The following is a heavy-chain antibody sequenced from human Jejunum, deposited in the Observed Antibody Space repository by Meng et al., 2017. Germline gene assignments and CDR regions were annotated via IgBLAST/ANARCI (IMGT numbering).Heavy chain of an antibody. J-gene: IGHJ5*02. D-gene: IGHD3-10*01. V-gene: IGHV4-31*03. Sequence: QWQLQRPGPGLVKPSQTLSLTCTVSGGSISRGFYYWNWIRQHPGKGLEWIGYISYSGSTYYNPSLKSRVTISLDTSKNQFSLNLSSVTAADTAVYYCARDRFSSGSSNWFDPWGQGTLVTVSS. CDR1: GGSISRGFYY. CDR3: ARDRFSSGSSNWFDP. CDR2: ISYSGST.